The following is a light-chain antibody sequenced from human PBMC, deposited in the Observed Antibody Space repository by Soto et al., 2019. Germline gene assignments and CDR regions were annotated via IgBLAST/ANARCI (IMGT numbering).Light chain of an antibody. J-gene: IGKJ1*01. CDR3: QQYDNWPWT. CDR1: QSDSSNY. CDR2: GAS. Sequence: DIVLTQSPGTLSLSPGERATLSCRASQSDSSNYLAWYQQKPGQAPRLLIHGASTRAPGFPARFSGSGSGTDFTLTISSLQSEDFAVYYCQQYDNWPWTFGQGTKVDIK. V-gene: IGKV3-15*01.